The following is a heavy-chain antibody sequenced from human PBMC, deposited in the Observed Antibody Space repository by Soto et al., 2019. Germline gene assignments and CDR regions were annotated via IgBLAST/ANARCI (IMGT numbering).Heavy chain of an antibody. V-gene: IGHV6-1*01. CDR1: GDSVSSNSAA. CDR3: ARVGGVDGTAYYYYGMDV. D-gene: IGHD3-3*01. J-gene: IGHJ6*02. CDR2: AYYRSKWYN. Sequence: PSQTLSLTCAISGDSVSSNSAAWNWIRQSPSRGLEWLGRAYYRSKWYNDYAVSVKSRITINPDTSKNQFSLQLNSVTPEDTAVYYCARVGGVDGTAYYYYGMDVWGQGTTVTAP.